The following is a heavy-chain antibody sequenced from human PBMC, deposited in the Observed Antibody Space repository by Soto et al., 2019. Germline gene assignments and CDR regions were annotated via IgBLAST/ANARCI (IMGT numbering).Heavy chain of an antibody. Sequence: EVQLVESGGGLVQPGGSLRLSCAASGFTFSSHWMHWVRQVPGKGLVWVSRIKSDGSSTAYADSVKGRFTLSKDNAKNTLYLQMNSLRVEDSAVYYCARDRPEILNPTDHPMFDYWGQGTLVTVSS. CDR1: GFTFSSHW. CDR3: ARDRPEILNPTDHPMFDY. CDR2: IKSDGSST. V-gene: IGHV3-74*01. J-gene: IGHJ4*02. D-gene: IGHD6-6*01.